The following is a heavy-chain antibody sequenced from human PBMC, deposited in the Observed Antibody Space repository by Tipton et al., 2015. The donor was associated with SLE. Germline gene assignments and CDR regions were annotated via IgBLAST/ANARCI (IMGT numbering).Heavy chain of an antibody. Sequence: TLSLTCTVSGASISSGGYYWSWIRQHPGKGLEYIGYIYHSGNTYYNPSLRSRVRISVDTSVNQFSLDLSSVTAADTAMYYCARHRGMVQGVIVPFEYWGQGALVTVSS. CDR1: GASISSGGYY. CDR2: IYHSGNT. V-gene: IGHV4-31*03. CDR3: ARHRGMVQGVIVPFEY. D-gene: IGHD3-10*01. J-gene: IGHJ4*02.